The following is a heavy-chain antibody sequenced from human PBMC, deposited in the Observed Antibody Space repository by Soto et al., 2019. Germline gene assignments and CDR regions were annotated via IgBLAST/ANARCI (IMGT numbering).Heavy chain of an antibody. Sequence: SETQSVTCAVSGGSLTTYSWNWIRQTQGRGLEWIGYIYYTGNTNYNPSLKSRVTISLDMSKNQFSLKLSSVTTADTAVYYCAREPRQGDRIYYFDYWSQGTPVTVSS. V-gene: IGHV4-59*01. J-gene: IGHJ4*02. CDR1: GGSLTTYS. D-gene: IGHD2-21*02. CDR2: IYYTGNT. CDR3: AREPRQGDRIYYFDY.